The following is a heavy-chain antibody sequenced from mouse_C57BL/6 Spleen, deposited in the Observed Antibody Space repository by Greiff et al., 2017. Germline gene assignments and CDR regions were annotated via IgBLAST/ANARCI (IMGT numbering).Heavy chain of an antibody. CDR3: ARRLVYYFDY. Sequence: QVQLQQPGAELVKPGASVKLSCKASGYTFTSYWMQWVKPRPGQGLEWIGEIDPSDSYTNYNQKFKGKATLTVDTSSSTAYMQLSSLTSEDSAVYYCARRLVYYFDYWGQGTTLTVSS. V-gene: IGHV1-50*01. CDR2: IDPSDSYT. CDR1: GYTFTSYW. J-gene: IGHJ2*01. D-gene: IGHD2-2*01.